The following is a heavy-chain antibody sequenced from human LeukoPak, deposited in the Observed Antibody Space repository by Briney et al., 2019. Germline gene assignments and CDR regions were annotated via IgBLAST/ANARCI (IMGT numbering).Heavy chain of an antibody. D-gene: IGHD4-17*01. CDR3: AKDLDPSSMTTVTTPDY. V-gene: IGHV3-23*01. CDR2: ISGSGGST. Sequence: GGSLRLSCAASGFTVSSNYMSWVRQAPGKGLEWVSAISGSGGSTYYADSVKGRFTISRDNSKNTLYLQMNSLRAEDTAVYYCAKDLDPSSMTTVTTPDYWGQGTLVTVSS. J-gene: IGHJ4*02. CDR1: GFTVSSNY.